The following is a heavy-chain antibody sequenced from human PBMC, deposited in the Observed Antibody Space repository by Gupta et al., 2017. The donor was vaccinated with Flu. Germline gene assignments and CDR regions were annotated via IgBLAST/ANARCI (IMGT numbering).Heavy chain of an antibody. D-gene: IGHD6-13*01. V-gene: IGHV1-2*02. Sequence: QAQLVQSGAEVKKPGASVKVSCKTSGYTFIAFFIHWVRQAPGQGPAWLGWIDPSTGGTKYAPKFQGRVAMTGDTSINTVYMELSRLKSDDTAVYFCARGVPFIAAAGVSAHNWFDPGGQGTLVIVSP. CDR1: GYTFIAFF. CDR3: ARGVPFIAAAGVSAHNWFDP. CDR2: IDPSTGGT. J-gene: IGHJ5*02.